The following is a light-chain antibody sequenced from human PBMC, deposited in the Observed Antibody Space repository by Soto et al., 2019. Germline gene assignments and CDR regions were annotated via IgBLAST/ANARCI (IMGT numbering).Light chain of an antibody. Sequence: ETVLTQSPGTLSLSPGERATLSCRASQSISSGYLAWYQQRPGQAPRLLISGASNRATGIPDRFSGSGSGTDFHLTISRLEPEDFAVYYCQQYGGSPLVTFGGGTKVEIK. J-gene: IGKJ4*01. CDR3: QQYGGSPLVT. V-gene: IGKV3-20*01. CDR2: GAS. CDR1: QSISSGY.